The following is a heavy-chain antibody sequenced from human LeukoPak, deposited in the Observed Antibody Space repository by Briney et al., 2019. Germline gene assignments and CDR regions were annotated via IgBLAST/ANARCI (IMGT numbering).Heavy chain of an antibody. CDR1: GFTFRNYG. V-gene: IGHV3-33*01. CDR3: ARGLLDRCGYFED. D-gene: IGHD3-22*01. Sequence: HPGGSLSPSCAASGFTFRNYGMHWVRQAPGKGLEWVAVIWYDGSNKYYGDSVKGRFTISRDNSKSTMYLQMNSVTAEDTAVYYCARGLLDRCGYFEDWGQGTLVTVSS. CDR2: IWYDGSNK. J-gene: IGHJ4*02.